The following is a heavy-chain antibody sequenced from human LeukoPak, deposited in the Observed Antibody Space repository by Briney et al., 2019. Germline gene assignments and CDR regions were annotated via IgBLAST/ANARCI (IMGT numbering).Heavy chain of an antibody. CDR3: AKVDNWKYGHHDY. J-gene: IGHJ4*02. D-gene: IGHD1-1*01. V-gene: IGHV3-23*01. Sequence: GGSLRLSCAASGLTFSNYWMSWVRQGPGKGLEWVSAISGSDGTTYYADSVKGRFTISRDNSKYTLSLQMNSLRAEDTAVYYCAKVDNWKYGHHDYWGQGTLVTVSS. CDR2: ISGSDGTT. CDR1: GLTFSNYW.